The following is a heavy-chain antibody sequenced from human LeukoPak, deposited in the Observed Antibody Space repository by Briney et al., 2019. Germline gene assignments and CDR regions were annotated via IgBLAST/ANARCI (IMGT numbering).Heavy chain of an antibody. J-gene: IGHJ6*03. D-gene: IGHD3-3*01. CDR2: IYYSGST. CDR3: ARVGYDFWSGYYYYYYMDV. CDR1: GGSFSGYY. V-gene: IGHV4-59*01. Sequence: PSETLSLTCAVYGGSFSGYYWSWIRQPPGKGLEWIGYIYYSGSTNYNPSLKSRVTISVDTSKNQFSLKLSSVTAADTAVYYCARVGYDFWSGYYYYYYMDVWGKGTTVTVSS.